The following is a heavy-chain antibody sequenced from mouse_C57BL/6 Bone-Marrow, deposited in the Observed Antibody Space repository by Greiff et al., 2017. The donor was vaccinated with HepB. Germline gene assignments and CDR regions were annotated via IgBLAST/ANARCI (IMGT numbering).Heavy chain of an antibody. CDR3: ATPITTDWYFDV. J-gene: IGHJ1*03. D-gene: IGHD1-1*01. CDR1: GYAFTNYL. CDR2: INPGSGGT. Sequence: QVQLQQSGAELVRPGTSVKVSCKASGYAFTNYLIEWVKQRPGQGLEWIGVINPGSGGTNYNEKFKGKATLNADKSSSTAYMQLSSLTSEDSAVYFCATPITTDWYFDVWGTGTTVTVSS. V-gene: IGHV1-54*01.